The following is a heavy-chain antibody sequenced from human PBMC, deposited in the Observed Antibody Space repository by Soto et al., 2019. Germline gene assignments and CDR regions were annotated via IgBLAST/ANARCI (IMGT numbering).Heavy chain of an antibody. V-gene: IGHV3-74*01. D-gene: IGHD3-10*01. CDR3: TRDTYGPSDH. CDR1: GYTFSTYW. J-gene: IGHJ4*02. CDR2: INPESTTI. Sequence: EVQLVESGGGTVQPGGSLRLSCAASGYTFSTYWMHWVRQAPGKGLVWVSRINPESTTINYADSVRGRFTISRDNAKNTLSLQMNSLRAEDTAVYYCTRDTYGPSDHWGQGPLVTVSP.